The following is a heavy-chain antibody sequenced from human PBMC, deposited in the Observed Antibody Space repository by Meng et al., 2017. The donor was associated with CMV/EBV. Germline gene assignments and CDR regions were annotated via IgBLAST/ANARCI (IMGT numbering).Heavy chain of an antibody. CDR3: ARTGEYPTFDY. Sequence: QVQLQESGTGLVKPSQTVSLTFRVSGGSISMGDYYWSWIRQPPGKGMEWIGYIYYSGSTYYNPSLKSRVTISVDTSKNQFSLKLSSVTAADTAVYYCARTGEYPTFDYWGQGTLVTVSS. V-gene: IGHV4-30-4*08. CDR1: GGSISMGDYY. J-gene: IGHJ4*02. CDR2: IYYSGST. D-gene: IGHD2/OR15-2a*01.